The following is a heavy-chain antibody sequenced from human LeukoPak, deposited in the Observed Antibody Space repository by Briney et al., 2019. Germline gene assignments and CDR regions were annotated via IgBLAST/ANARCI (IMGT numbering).Heavy chain of an antibody. V-gene: IGHV1-2*02. D-gene: IGHD3-3*01. Sequence: ASVKVSCKASGYTFTGYYMHWVRQAPGQGLEWMGWINPNSGGTNYAQKFQGRVTTTRDTSISTAYMELSRLRSDDTAVYYCAREDDFWSGYSGWFDPWGQGTLVTVSS. CDR1: GYTFTGYY. CDR2: INPNSGGT. J-gene: IGHJ5*02. CDR3: AREDDFWSGYSGWFDP.